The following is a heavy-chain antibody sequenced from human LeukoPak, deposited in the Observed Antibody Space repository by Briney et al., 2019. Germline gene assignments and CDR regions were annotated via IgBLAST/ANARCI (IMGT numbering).Heavy chain of an antibody. Sequence: ASVKVSCKASGYTFSSYAMHWVRQAPGQRLEWMGWINAGNGNTKYSQKFQGRVTITADESTSTAYMELSSLRSEDTAVYYCARDWSFALDYWGQGTLVTVSS. CDR3: ARDWSFALDY. CDR2: INAGNGNT. J-gene: IGHJ4*02. V-gene: IGHV1-3*01. CDR1: GYTFSSYA. D-gene: IGHD1-26*01.